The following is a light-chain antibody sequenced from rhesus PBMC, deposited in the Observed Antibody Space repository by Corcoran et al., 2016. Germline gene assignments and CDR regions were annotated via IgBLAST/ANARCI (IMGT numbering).Light chain of an antibody. CDR2: AAS. Sequence: DIQMTQSPSALSASVGDRVTISCRASQKIYSNLAWYQQKPGKPPKLLIYAASSLQTGIPSRFSGSGSGTDFTLTISSLQPEDSAAYYCQHYYDNPRTFGQGTKVEIK. CDR1: QKIYSN. J-gene: IGKJ1*01. CDR3: QHYYDNPRT. V-gene: IGKV1S12*01.